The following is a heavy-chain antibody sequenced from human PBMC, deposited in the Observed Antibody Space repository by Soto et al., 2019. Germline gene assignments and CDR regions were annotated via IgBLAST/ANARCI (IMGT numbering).Heavy chain of an antibody. J-gene: IGHJ6*02. CDR2: IYYSGST. Sequence: PSETLSLTCTVSGGSISSSSYYWGWIRHPPGKGLEWTGSIYYSGSTYYNPSLKSRVTISVDTSKSQFSLRLNSVTAADTAVYYCARDLWGYCGTDCYPLDVWGQGTTVTVSS. D-gene: IGHD2-21*02. V-gene: IGHV4-39*07. CDR3: ARDLWGYCGTDCYPLDV. CDR1: GGSISSSSYY.